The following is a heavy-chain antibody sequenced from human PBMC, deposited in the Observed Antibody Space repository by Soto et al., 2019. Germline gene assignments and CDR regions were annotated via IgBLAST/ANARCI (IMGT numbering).Heavy chain of an antibody. CDR2: IIPIFGTA. D-gene: IGHD5-12*01. CDR1: VGTFSSYA. Sequence: SVKVSCKGSVGTFSSYAIGCVRQAPGQGLEWMGGIIPIFGTANYAQKFQGRVTITADESTSTAYMELSSLRSEDTAVYYCARGRKGATSNYYYYGMDVWGQGTTVTVSS. V-gene: IGHV1-69*13. CDR3: ARGRKGATSNYYYYGMDV. J-gene: IGHJ6*02.